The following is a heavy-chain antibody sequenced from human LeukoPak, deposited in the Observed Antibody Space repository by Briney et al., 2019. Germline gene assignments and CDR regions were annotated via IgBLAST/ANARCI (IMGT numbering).Heavy chain of an antibody. D-gene: IGHD1-14*01. CDR3: ARSAGVGLYYFDY. J-gene: IGHJ4*02. Sequence: SETLSLTCTVSGGSISSYYWSWIRQPPGKGLEWIGYIYYSGSTNYNPSLKSRVTISVDTSKNQFSLKLSSVTAADTAVYYCARSAGVGLYYFDYWGQGTLVTVSS. CDR2: IYYSGST. CDR1: GGSISSYY. V-gene: IGHV4-59*12.